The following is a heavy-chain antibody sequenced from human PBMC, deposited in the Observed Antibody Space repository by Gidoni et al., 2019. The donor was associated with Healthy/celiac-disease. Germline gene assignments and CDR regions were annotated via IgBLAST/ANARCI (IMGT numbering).Heavy chain of an antibody. D-gene: IGHD3-3*01. V-gene: IGHV3-21*01. CDR2: ISSSSSYI. Sequence: EVQLVESGGGLVKPGGSLRLSFAASGFTFSSYSMNWVRQAPGKGLEWVSSISSSSSYIYYADSVKGRFTISRDNAKNSLYLQMNSLRAEDTAVYYCARALRFLEWLSMDVWGQGTTVTVSS. CDR3: ARALRFLEWLSMDV. CDR1: GFTFSSYS. J-gene: IGHJ6*02.